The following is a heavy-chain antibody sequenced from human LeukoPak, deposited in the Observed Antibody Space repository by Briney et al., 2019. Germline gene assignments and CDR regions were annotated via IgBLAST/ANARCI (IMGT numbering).Heavy chain of an antibody. CDR3: ARVFSAPGYFDY. CDR2: IYYSGST. V-gene: IGHV4-59*01. D-gene: IGHD2/OR15-2a*01. Sequence: PSETLSLTCTVSGGSISSYYWSWIRQPPGKGLEWIGYIYYSGSTNYNPSLKSRVTISVDTSKNQFSLKLSSVTAADTAVYYCARVFSAPGYFDYWGQGTLITVSS. CDR1: GGSISSYY. J-gene: IGHJ4*02.